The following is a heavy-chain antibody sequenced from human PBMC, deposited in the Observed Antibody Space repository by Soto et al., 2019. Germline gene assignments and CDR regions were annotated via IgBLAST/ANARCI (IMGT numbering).Heavy chain of an antibody. Sequence: GASVKVSCKASGGTFSRYSISWVRQAPGQGLEWMGGIIPIFGSAKYAEKFQGRVMITADESTTTAYMELSSLTSEDTAVYYCARSPTFGGFDIWGQGTMVTVSS. CDR2: IIPIFGSA. CDR3: ARSPTFGGFDI. CDR1: GGTFSRYS. V-gene: IGHV1-69*13. J-gene: IGHJ3*02. D-gene: IGHD3-16*01.